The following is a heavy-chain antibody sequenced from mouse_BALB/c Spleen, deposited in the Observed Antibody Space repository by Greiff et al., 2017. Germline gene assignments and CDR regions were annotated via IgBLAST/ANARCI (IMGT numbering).Heavy chain of an antibody. D-gene: IGHD2-1*01. CDR3: ACYGNPAWFAY. V-gene: IGHV14-3*02. CDR2: IDPANGNT. J-gene: IGHJ3*01. CDR1: GFNFKDTY. Sequence: EVQLQQSGAELVKPGASVKLSCTASGFNFKDTYMHWVKQRPEQGLEWIGRIDPANGNTKYDQKFQGKATITADTSSNTAYLQLSSLTSEDAAVYYVACYGNPAWFAYWGEGTLVTVSA.